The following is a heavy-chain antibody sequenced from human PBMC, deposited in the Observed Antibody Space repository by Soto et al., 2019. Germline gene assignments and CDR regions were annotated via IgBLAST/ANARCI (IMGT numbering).Heavy chain of an antibody. CDR1: GFTFSSYG. V-gene: IGHV3-30*18. J-gene: IGHJ2*01. Sequence: QVQLVESGGGVVRPGRSLRLSCAASGFTFSSYGMHWVRRTPGQGLEWVAVISYDGSDKYYADSVKGRFTISRDNSKNTLYLQMNSLRAEDTAVYYCAKDSTLITEHWYFHLWGRGTLVTVSS. CDR2: ISYDGSDK. CDR3: AKDSTLITEHWYFHL. D-gene: IGHD1-1*01.